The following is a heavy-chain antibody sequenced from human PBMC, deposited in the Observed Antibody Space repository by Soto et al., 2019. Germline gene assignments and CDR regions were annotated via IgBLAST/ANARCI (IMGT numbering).Heavy chain of an antibody. D-gene: IGHD2-21*02. V-gene: IGHV3-15*01. CDR2: IKSKTAGGTT. Sequence: EVQLVDSGGGLVKPGGSLRLSCAASGFTFSDAWMSWVRQAPGKGLEWVGRIKSKTAGGTTDYAAPVKGRFTISRDDSTNTLYLQMNSLKIEDTAVYYCTLHIVVVTAMHNYFAYWGQGTLVTVSS. CDR1: GFTFSDAW. J-gene: IGHJ4*02. CDR3: TLHIVVVTAMHNYFAY.